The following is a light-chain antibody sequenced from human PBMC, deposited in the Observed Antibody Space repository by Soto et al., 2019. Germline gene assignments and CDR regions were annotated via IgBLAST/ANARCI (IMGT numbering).Light chain of an antibody. CDR3: QQYGSSPPT. CDR2: GAS. J-gene: IGKJ1*01. CDR1: QSVSSSY. V-gene: IGKV3-20*01. Sequence: EMVLTQSPGTLSLSPGERATLSCRASQSVSSSYLAWYQQKPGQAPRLLIYGASSRATGIPDRFSGSGSGTDFTLTISRLELEDFAVYYCQQYGSSPPTFGQGTKVEIK.